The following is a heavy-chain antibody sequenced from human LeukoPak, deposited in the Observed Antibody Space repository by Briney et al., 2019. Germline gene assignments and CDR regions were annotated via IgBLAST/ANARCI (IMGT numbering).Heavy chain of an antibody. Sequence: GGSLRLSCAASGFTFSSYAMSWVRQAPGKGLEWVSAISGSGGSTYYADSVKGRFTISRDNSKNTLYLQMNSLRAEDTAVYYCAAQFGGVSYFDYWAREPWSPSPQ. CDR2: ISGSGGST. CDR3: AAQFGGVSYFDY. V-gene: IGHV3-23*01. D-gene: IGHD3-16*01. J-gene: IGHJ4*02. CDR1: GFTFSSYA.